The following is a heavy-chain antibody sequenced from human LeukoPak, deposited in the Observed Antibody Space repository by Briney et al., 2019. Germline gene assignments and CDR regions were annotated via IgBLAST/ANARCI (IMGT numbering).Heavy chain of an antibody. Sequence: SETLSLTCTVSGGSISSYYWSWIRHPPGKGLEWIGYIYYSGSTNYNPSLKSRVTISVDTSKNQFSLKLSSVTAADTAVYYCAREIAAAGNWFDPWGQGTLVTVSS. V-gene: IGHV4-59*01. CDR2: IYYSGST. CDR1: GGSISSYY. D-gene: IGHD6-13*01. J-gene: IGHJ5*02. CDR3: AREIAAAGNWFDP.